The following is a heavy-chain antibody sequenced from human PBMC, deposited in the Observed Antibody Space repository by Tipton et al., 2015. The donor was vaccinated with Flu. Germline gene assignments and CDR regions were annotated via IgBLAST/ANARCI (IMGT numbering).Heavy chain of an antibody. CDR2: VYHSGGSP. Sequence: TLSLTCTVSRGSINSYYWSWIRQSPGKGLEWIGSVYHSGGSPNYNPSFKSRVTISVDRSKNQFSLKLSSVTAADTAVYYCARYGSTSYNVWFGPWGQGTLITVSS. J-gene: IGHJ5*02. D-gene: IGHD3-10*01. CDR3: ARYGSTSYNVWFGP. V-gene: IGHV4-59*08. CDR1: RGSINSYY.